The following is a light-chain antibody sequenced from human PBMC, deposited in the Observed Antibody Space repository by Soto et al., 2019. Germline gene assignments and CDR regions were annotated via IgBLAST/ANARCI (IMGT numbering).Light chain of an antibody. J-gene: IGKJ3*01. CDR3: HQRSNWPLFT. Sequence: EIVLTQSPATLSLSPGERATLSCRASQSVSSYLAWYQQKPGQAPRLLIYDASNSATGIPARFSGSGSGTDFTLTISSLEPEDFAVYYCHQRSNWPLFTFGPGTKVDIK. CDR2: DAS. CDR1: QSVSSY. V-gene: IGKV3-11*01.